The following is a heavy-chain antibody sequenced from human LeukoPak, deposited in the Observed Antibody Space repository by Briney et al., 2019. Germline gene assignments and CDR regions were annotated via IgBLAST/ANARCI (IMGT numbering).Heavy chain of an antibody. CDR1: GDSINSNNYY. Sequence: SETLSLTYTVSGDSINSNNYYWGWIRQPPGKGLEWIGSIYDSGSTYYNPSLKSRVTISVDTSKNQFSLVLNSVTAADTAVYYCARTGYCSSASCSVVKQWLVRVYFDYWGQGTLVTVSS. D-gene: IGHD2-2*01. V-gene: IGHV4-39*01. CDR3: ARTGYCSSASCSVVKQWLVRVYFDY. CDR2: IYDSGST. J-gene: IGHJ4*02.